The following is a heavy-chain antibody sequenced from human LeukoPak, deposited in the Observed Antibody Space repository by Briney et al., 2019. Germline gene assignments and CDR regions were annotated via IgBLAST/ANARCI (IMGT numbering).Heavy chain of an antibody. D-gene: IGHD6-19*01. CDR1: GYTITRYG. V-gene: IGHV1-2*02. J-gene: IGHJ4*02. CDR2: INPNSGGT. Sequence: ASVKVSCKASGYTITRYGISWVRQAPGQGLEWMGWINPNSGGTNYAQKFQGRVTMTRDTSTNTTYMEVNSLTSDDTAVYFCAKDHRIAVFDSWGQGTLVTVSS. CDR3: AKDHRIAVFDS.